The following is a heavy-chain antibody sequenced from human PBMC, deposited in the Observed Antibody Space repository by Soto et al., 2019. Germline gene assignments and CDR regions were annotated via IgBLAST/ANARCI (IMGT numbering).Heavy chain of an antibody. D-gene: IGHD2-15*01. Sequence: QVQLVQSGAEVKKPGASVKVSCKASGYTFTSYDINWVRQATGQGLEWMGWMNPNSGNTGYAQKFQGRVTMTRNTSIITAYMELSSLRSEDTAVYYCARGVIIPYCSGGSCYSGDYHGGDYYYGMDVWGQGTTVTVSS. CDR2: MNPNSGNT. CDR3: ARGVIIPYCSGGSCYSGDYHGGDYYYGMDV. J-gene: IGHJ6*02. V-gene: IGHV1-8*01. CDR1: GYTFTSYD.